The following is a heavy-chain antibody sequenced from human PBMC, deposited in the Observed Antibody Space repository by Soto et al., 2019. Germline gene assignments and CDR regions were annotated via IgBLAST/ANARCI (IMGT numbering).Heavy chain of an antibody. CDR2: ISGSGGST. J-gene: IGHJ4*02. CDR3: AKDPEQWLSNVYFDY. Sequence: GGSLRLSCAASGFTFSSYAMSWVRQAPGKGLEWVSAISGSGGSTYYADPVKGRFTISRDNSKNTLYLQMNSLRAEDTAVYYCAKDPEQWLSNVYFDYWGQGTLVTVSS. V-gene: IGHV3-23*01. CDR1: GFTFSSYA. D-gene: IGHD6-19*01.